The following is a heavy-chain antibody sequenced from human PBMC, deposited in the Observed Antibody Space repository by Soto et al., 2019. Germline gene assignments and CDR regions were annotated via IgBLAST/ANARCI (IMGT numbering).Heavy chain of an antibody. J-gene: IGHJ5*02. V-gene: IGHV4-39*07. CDR2: IYHSGST. CDR1: GCSISGGGSY. CDR3: ARYRGSGSCAKCDWFDP. D-gene: IGHD3-10*01. Sequence: SDTPSLTFTVSGCSISGGGSYWSWILQRPGKGLEWIGEIYHSGSTNYNPSLKSRVTISVDKSKNQFSLKLSSVTAADTAVYYCARYRGSGSCAKCDWFDPWGQGTLVSVSS.